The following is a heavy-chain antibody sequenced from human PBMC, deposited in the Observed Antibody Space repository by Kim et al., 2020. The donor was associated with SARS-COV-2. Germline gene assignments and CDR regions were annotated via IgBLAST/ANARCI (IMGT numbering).Heavy chain of an antibody. CDR2: MNPNSGNT. Sequence: ASVKVSCKASGYTFTSYDINWVRQATGQGLEWMGWMNPNSGNTGYAQKFQGRVTMTRNTSISTAYMELSSLRSEDTAVYYCARGDSRIYFIAARRDYGMDVWGQGTTVTVSS. CDR3: ARGDSRIYFIAARRDYGMDV. CDR1: GYTFTSYD. D-gene: IGHD6-6*01. J-gene: IGHJ6*02. V-gene: IGHV1-8*01.